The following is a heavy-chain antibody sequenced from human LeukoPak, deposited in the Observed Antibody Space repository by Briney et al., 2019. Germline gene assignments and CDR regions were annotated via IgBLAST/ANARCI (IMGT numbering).Heavy chain of an antibody. J-gene: IGHJ4*02. Sequence: GGSLRLSCAASGFTFSSYSMNWVRQASGKGLEWVSYISSSSSTIYYADSVKCRFTISRDNAKNSLYLQMTSLTAEDTAVYYCARGPTIWGQGTLVTVYS. CDR3: ARGPTI. D-gene: IGHD1-26*01. CDR2: ISSSSSTI. CDR1: GFTFSSYS. V-gene: IGHV3-48*01.